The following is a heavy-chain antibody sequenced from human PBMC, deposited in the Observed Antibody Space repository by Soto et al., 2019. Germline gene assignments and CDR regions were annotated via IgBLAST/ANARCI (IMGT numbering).Heavy chain of an antibody. V-gene: IGHV3-7*03. D-gene: IGHD5-12*01. CDR3: PGERIRRGYTKRHYSYGMDV. Sequence: PGGSLRLSCAASVFTVSSYWRSWVRQSPGKGLEWVANIKQDGSEKYYVDSVKGRFTISRYNAKNSLYLQMNSLRAEYTAVYYCPGERIRRGYTKRHYSYGMDVWRQGTTVNVS. J-gene: IGHJ6*02. CDR1: VFTVSSYW. CDR2: IKQDGSEK.